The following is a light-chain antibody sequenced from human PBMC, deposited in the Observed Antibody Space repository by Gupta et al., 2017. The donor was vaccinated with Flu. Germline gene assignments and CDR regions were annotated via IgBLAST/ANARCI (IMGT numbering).Light chain of an antibody. Sequence: SYVLTQPPSVSVAPGQTARITCEGYNIQTKSVHWHQQRPGQAPVLVVYDDSDRPSGIPERFSGYNSGNTATFNTNRVEAGDEADDYCQVSDTTSDHVVFGGGTRLTVL. CDR2: DDS. V-gene: IGLV3-21*02. CDR3: QVSDTTSDHVV. J-gene: IGLJ2*01. CDR1: NIQTKS.